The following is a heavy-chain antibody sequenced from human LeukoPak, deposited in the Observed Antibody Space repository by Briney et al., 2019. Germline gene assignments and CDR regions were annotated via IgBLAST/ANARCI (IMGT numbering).Heavy chain of an antibody. J-gene: IGHJ3*02. CDR3: ARDGQLRNAFDI. V-gene: IGHV4-59*12. CDR1: GGSISNSY. Sequence: SETLSLTCTVSGGSISNSYWSWIRQPPGKGLEWIGHIYNSGSTNYNSSLRSRVTISVDTSKNQFSLKLSSVTAADTAEYYCARDGQLRNAFDIWGQGTMLTVSS. D-gene: IGHD5-24*01. CDR2: IYNSGST.